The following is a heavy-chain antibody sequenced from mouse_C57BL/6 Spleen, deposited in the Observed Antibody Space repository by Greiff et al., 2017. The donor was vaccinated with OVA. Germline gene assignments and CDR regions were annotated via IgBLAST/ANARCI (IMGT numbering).Heavy chain of an antibody. D-gene: IGHD2-1*01. J-gene: IGHJ2*01. CDR1: GYSITSGYY. CDR3: AREDGNYVDYFDY. CDR2: ISYDGSN. V-gene: IGHV3-6*01. Sequence: DVQLQESGPGLVKPSQSLSLTCSVTGYSITSGYYWNWIRQFPGNKLEWMGYISYDGSNNYNPSLKNRISITRDTSKNQFFLKLNSVTTEDTATYYCAREDGNYVDYFDYWGQGTTLTVSS.